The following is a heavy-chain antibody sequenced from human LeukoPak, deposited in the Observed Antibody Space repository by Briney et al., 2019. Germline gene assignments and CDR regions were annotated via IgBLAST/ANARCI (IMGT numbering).Heavy chain of an antibody. V-gene: IGHV1-69*13. D-gene: IGHD3-16*02. CDR1: GGTFSNYA. Sequence: SVKVSCEASGGTFSNYAFTWVRQAPGQGLEWMGGIIPIFGTSNYAQKFQGRVTITADESTSTAYMELSSLRSEDTAVYYCARIGLRGVIISRPLDYWGQGTLVTVSS. CDR2: IIPIFGTS. J-gene: IGHJ4*02. CDR3: ARIGLRGVIISRPLDY.